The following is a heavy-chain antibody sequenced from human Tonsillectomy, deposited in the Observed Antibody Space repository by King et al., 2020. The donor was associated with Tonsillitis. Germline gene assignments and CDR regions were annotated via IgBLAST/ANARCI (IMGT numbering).Heavy chain of an antibody. D-gene: IGHD2-2*01. CDR2: IIPILGIA. J-gene: IGHJ6*02. V-gene: IGHV1-69*04. CDR3: ARDPPQDIVVVPAALDV. CDR1: GCTFSSYA. Sequence: QLVQSGAEVKKPGSSLKVSCKASGCTFSSYAISWVRQAPGQGLEWMGRIIPILGIANYAQKFQGRVTITADKSTSTAYMELSSLRSEDTAVYYCARDPPQDIVVVPAALDVWGQGNTVTVSS.